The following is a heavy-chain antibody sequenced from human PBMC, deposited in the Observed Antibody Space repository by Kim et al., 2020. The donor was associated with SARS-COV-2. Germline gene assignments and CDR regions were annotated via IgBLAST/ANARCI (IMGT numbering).Heavy chain of an antibody. CDR3: ARSVITMVRGGFDY. J-gene: IGHJ4*02. CDR1: GFTFSSYS. CDR2: IISSSSTI. V-gene: IGHV3-48*04. Sequence: GGSLRLSCAASGFTFSSYSMNWVRQAPGKGLEWVSYIISSSSTIYYADSVKGRFTISRDNAKNSLYLQMNSLRAEDTAMYYCARSVITMVRGGFDYWGQGTLVTVSS. D-gene: IGHD3-10*01.